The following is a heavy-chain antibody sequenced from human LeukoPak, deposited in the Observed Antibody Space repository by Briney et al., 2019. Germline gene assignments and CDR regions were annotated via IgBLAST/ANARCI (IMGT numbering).Heavy chain of an antibody. J-gene: IGHJ4*02. CDR1: GFTFSSYA. Sequence: PGGSLRLSCAASGFTFSSYAMSWVRQAPGKGLEWVSAISGSGGSTYYADSVKGRFTISRDNSKDTLYLQMNSLRAEDTAVYYCAKDSTLRFLEWLFGDFDYWGQGTLVTVSS. D-gene: IGHD3-3*01. CDR3: AKDSTLRFLEWLFGDFDY. CDR2: ISGSGGST. V-gene: IGHV3-23*01.